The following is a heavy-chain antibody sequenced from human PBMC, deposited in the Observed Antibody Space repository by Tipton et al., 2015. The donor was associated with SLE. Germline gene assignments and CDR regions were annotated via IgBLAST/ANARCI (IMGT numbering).Heavy chain of an antibody. J-gene: IGHJ3*02. Sequence: SLRLSCAASGFTFSNAWMSWVRQAPGKGLEWVGRIKSKTDGGTTDYAAPVKGRFTISRDDSKNTLYLQMNSLKTEDPAVYYCTTQELRGFRRRGAFDIWGQGTTVTVPS. CDR1: GFTFSNAW. CDR2: IKSKTDGGTT. V-gene: IGHV3-15*01. CDR3: TTQELRGFRRRGAFDI. D-gene: IGHD5-18*01.